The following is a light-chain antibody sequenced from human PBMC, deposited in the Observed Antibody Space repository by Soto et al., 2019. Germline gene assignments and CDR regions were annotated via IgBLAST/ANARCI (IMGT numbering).Light chain of an antibody. CDR1: TSDIGSYNL. CDR2: EVS. CDR3: CSYAGTSTHVL. V-gene: IGLV2-23*02. Sequence: QSVLTQPASVSGSPGQSITISCTGTTSDIGSYNLVSWYQQHPGKAPKLMIYEVSKRPSGVSNRFSGSRSGNTASLTISGLQAEDEADYYCCSYAGTSTHVLFGGGTTLTVL. J-gene: IGLJ2*01.